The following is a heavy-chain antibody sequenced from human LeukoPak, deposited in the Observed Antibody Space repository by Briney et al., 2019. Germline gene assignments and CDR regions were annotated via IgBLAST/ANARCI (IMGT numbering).Heavy chain of an antibody. D-gene: IGHD6-19*01. CDR2: LYSGGST. J-gene: IGHJ4*02. CDR3: ARDPSGNLHFDY. Sequence: GGSLRLSCAASGFLVSSSYMNWVRQAPGKGLEWVSVLYSGGSTFYADSVKGRFTISRDTSKNTLYLHMNSLRADDTGVYYCARDPSGNLHFDYWGQGTLVTVSS. V-gene: IGHV3-53*01. CDR1: GFLVSSSY.